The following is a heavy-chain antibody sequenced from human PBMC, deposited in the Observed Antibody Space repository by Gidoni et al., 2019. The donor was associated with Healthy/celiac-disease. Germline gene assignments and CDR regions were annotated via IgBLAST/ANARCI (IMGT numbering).Heavy chain of an antibody. Sequence: EVQLVESGGGLVKPGGSLRLSCAASGFTFSSYSMNWVRQAPGKGLEWVSSISSSSSYIYYADSVKGRFTISRDNAKNSLYLQMNSLRAEDTAVYYCARTLIAVAGTFDYWGQGTLVTVSS. CDR2: ISSSSSYI. J-gene: IGHJ4*02. CDR3: ARTLIAVAGTFDY. CDR1: GFTFSSYS. V-gene: IGHV3-21*01. D-gene: IGHD6-19*01.